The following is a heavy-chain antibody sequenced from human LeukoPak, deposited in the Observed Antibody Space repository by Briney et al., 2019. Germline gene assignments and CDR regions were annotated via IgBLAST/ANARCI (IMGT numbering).Heavy chain of an antibody. CDR3: ASDLYDFWSGYYMY. Sequence: SVKVSCKASGGTFSSYAISWVRQAPGQGLEWMGRIIPILGIANYAQKFQGRVTITADKSTSTAYMELSSLRAEDTAVYYCASDLYDFWSGYYMYWGQGTLVTVSS. CDR2: IIPILGIA. CDR1: GGTFSSYA. V-gene: IGHV1-69*04. J-gene: IGHJ4*02. D-gene: IGHD3-3*01.